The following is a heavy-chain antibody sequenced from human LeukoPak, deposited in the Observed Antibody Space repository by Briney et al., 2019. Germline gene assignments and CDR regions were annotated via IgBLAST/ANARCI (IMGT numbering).Heavy chain of an antibody. CDR1: GGTFSSYA. D-gene: IGHD2-2*01. J-gene: IGHJ6*03. Sequence: SVKVSCKASGGTFSSYAISWVRQAPGQGLEWMGGIIPIFGTANYAQKFQGRVTITTDESTSTAYMELSSLRSEDTAVYYCARCCSSTRSVTADYYYYYMDVWGKGTTVTVSS. V-gene: IGHV1-69*05. CDR3: ARCCSSTRSVTADYYYYYMDV. CDR2: IIPIFGTA.